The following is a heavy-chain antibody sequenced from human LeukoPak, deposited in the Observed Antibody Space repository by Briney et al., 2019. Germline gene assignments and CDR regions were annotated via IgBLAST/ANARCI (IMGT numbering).Heavy chain of an antibody. Sequence: SETLFLTCTVSGGSISSYYWSWIRQPAGKGLEWIGRIYTSGSTNYNPSLKSRVTMSVDTSKNQFSLKLSSVTAADTAVYYCARQTYDSSGYYYTDYWGQGTLVTVSS. CDR2: IYTSGST. J-gene: IGHJ4*02. D-gene: IGHD3-22*01. CDR3: ARQTYDSSGYYYTDY. CDR1: GGSISSYY. V-gene: IGHV4-4*07.